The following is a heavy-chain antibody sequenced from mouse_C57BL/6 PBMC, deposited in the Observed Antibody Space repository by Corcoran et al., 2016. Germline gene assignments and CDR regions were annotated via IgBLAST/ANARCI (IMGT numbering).Heavy chain of an antibody. Sequence: EVQLQQSGPELVKPGASVKIPCKASGYTFTDYNMDWVKQSHGKSLEWIGDINPNNGGTIYNQKFKGKATLTVDKSSSTAYMELRSLTSEDTAVYYCARRALYYYGSSHWYFDVWGTGTTVTVSS. V-gene: IGHV1-18*01. J-gene: IGHJ1*03. CDR1: GYTFTDYN. CDR3: ARRALYYYGSSHWYFDV. CDR2: INPNNGGT. D-gene: IGHD1-1*01.